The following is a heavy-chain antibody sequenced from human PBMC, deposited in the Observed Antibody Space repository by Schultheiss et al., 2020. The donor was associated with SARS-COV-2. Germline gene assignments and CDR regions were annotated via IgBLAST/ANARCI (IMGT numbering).Heavy chain of an antibody. CDR2: ISSSGSTI. CDR1: GFTFSSYE. Sequence: GGSLRLSCAASGFTFSSYEMNWVRQAPGKGLDWVSYISSSGSTIYYADSVKGRFTISRDNAKNSLYLQMNSLRAEDTAVYYCASTERTKSSFDYWGQGTLVTVSS. D-gene: IGHD4-11*01. J-gene: IGHJ4*02. V-gene: IGHV3-48*03. CDR3: ASTERTKSSFDY.